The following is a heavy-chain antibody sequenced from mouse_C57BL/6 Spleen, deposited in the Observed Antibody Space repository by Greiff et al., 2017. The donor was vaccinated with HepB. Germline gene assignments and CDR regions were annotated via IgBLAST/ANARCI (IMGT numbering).Heavy chain of an antibody. CDR3: ARYDPGFDY. CDR1: GYTFTNYW. CDR2: IYPGGGYT. J-gene: IGHJ2*01. D-gene: IGHD2-14*01. V-gene: IGHV1-63*01. Sequence: VKLVESGAELVRPGTSVKMSCKASGYTFTNYWIGWAKQRPGHGLEWIGDIYPGGGYTNYNEKFKGKATLTADKSSSTTYMQFSSLTSEDSAIYYCARYDPGFDYWGQGTTLTVSS.